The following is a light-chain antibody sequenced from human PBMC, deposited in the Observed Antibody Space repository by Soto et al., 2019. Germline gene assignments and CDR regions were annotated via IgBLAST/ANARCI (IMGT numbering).Light chain of an antibody. CDR2: GAS. CDR3: QQYKNWPPFT. V-gene: IGKV3-15*01. Sequence: EIVMTQSPATLSVSPGERVTLSCRASQSVSSSLAWYQQKPGQATRLLIYGASTRATGIPDRFSGSGSVTEFTLNISSLQSEDFAVYYCQQYKNWPPFTFGPGTKVDI. CDR1: QSVSSS. J-gene: IGKJ3*01.